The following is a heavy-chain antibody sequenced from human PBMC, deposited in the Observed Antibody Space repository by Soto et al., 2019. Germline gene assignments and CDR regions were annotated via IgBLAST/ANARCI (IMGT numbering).Heavy chain of an antibody. CDR1: GFSLSTSGMC. CDR2: IDWDDDK. CDR3: ARIPCLTGGIRSGDAFDI. J-gene: IGHJ3*02. Sequence: VTGPTLVNPTQTLTLTCTFSGFSLSTSGMCVSWIRQPPGKALEWLARIDWDDDKYYSTSLKTRLTISKDTSKNQVVLTMTNMDPVDTATYYCARIPCLTGGIRSGDAFDIWGQGTMVTVSS. V-gene: IGHV2-70*11. D-gene: IGHD3-16*01.